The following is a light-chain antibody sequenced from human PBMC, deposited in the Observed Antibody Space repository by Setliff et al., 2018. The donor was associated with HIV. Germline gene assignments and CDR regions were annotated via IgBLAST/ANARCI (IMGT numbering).Light chain of an antibody. CDR3: SSYTNTPLYV. CDR1: SSDVGGYSF. Sequence: QSVLTQPASVSGSPGQSITISCTGTSSDVGGYSFVSWYQQHPDKAPKLMIYDVSYRPSGVSDRFSGSKSGNTASLTISGLQAEDEADYYCSSYTNTPLYVFGTGTRSPS. J-gene: IGLJ1*01. CDR2: DVS. V-gene: IGLV2-14*03.